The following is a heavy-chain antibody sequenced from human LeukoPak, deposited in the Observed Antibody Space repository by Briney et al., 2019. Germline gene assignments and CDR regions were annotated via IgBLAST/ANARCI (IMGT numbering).Heavy chain of an antibody. Sequence: GGSLRLSCAASGFTFSRYWMSWVRQAPGKGLEWVANIKQDGSEKNYVDSEKGRITISRDNAKNSLYLQMNSLRAEDTAVYYCARDKLRDFWSGYYSAREYSFDYWGQGTLVTVSS. CDR1: GFTFSRYW. D-gene: IGHD3-3*01. CDR2: IKQDGSEK. CDR3: ARDKLRDFWSGYYSAREYSFDY. J-gene: IGHJ4*02. V-gene: IGHV3-7*01.